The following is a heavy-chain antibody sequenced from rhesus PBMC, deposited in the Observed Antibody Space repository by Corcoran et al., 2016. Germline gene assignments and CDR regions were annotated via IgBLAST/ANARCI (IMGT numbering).Heavy chain of an antibody. CDR3: ARGVYTAGTQFDY. J-gene: IGHJ4*01. D-gene: IGHD5-24*01. V-gene: IGHV1-156*01. CDR1: GYTLTELS. Sequence: EVQLVPSGAEVKKPGASVKVSCKVSGYTLTELSMHWVRQAPGKGLEWMGGVDPVYGEIIHAEKFQGRVTMTEDTSTYTAYMELSSLRSEDTAVYYCARGVYTAGTQFDYWGQGVLVTVSS. CDR2: VDPVYGEI.